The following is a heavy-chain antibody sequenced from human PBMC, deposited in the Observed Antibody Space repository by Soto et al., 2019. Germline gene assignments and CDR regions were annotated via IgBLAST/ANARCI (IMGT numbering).Heavy chain of an antibody. D-gene: IGHD3-22*01. J-gene: IGHJ4*02. Sequence: GGSLRLSCTTSGFIFNTYAMHWVRQAPGKGLEWVAVMSHDGSSTYCADSVKGRFTISRDNSKNTLYLQRNSLRAEDTAVYYCAKGKNPYYYDSSGYYCWGQGTLVTVSS. CDR1: GFIFNTYA. V-gene: IGHV3-30-3*01. CDR2: MSHDGSST. CDR3: AKGKNPYYYDSSGYYC.